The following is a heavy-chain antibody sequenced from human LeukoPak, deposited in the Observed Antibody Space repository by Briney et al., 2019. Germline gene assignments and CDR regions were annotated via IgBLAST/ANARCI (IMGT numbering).Heavy chain of an antibody. D-gene: IGHD1-1*01. CDR1: GGSISSDNYY. J-gene: IGHJ4*02. CDR3: LRELAL. Sequence: SQTLFLTCTVSGGSISSDNYYWTWIRQPAGKGLEWIGRVYTSGITNYNPSLKSRVTISIDTSKNQFSLKLTSVTAADTAMYYCLRELALWGQGTLVTVSS. CDR2: VYTSGIT. V-gene: IGHV4-61*02.